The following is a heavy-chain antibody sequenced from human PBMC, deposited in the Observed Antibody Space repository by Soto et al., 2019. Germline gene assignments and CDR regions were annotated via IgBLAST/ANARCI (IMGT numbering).Heavy chain of an antibody. D-gene: IGHD5-18*01. Sequence: PSETLSLTYIVSGSSISSSNNYWSWIRQPPGEGLEWIGFISYSGTTSYSPSLKSRVAISLDTSKNQFSLSLSSVTAADTAVYYCARGRGYSYGLDPWGQGTLVTVS. CDR1: GSSISSSNNY. V-gene: IGHV4-30-4*01. J-gene: IGHJ5*02. CDR2: ISYSGTT. CDR3: ARGRGYSYGLDP.